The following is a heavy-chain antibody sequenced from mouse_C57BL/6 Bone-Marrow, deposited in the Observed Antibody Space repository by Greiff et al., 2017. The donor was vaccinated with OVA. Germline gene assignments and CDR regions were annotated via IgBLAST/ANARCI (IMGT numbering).Heavy chain of an antibody. CDR3: AKNGGCYDYVRYFDV. V-gene: IGHV2-4*01. D-gene: IGHD2-4*01. J-gene: IGHJ1*03. CDR1: GFSLTSYG. Sequence: QVQLKESGPGLVQPSQSLSITCTVSGFSLTSYGVHWVRQPPGKGLEWLGVIWSGGSTDYNAAFISRLSISKDNSKSQVFFKMNSLQADDTAIYYCAKNGGCYDYVRYFDVWGTGTTVTVSS. CDR2: IWSGGST.